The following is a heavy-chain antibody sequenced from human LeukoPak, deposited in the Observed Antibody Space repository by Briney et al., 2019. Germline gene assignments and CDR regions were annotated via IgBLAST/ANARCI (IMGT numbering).Heavy chain of an antibody. J-gene: IGHJ6*03. CDR2: MNPNSGNT. V-gene: IGHV1-8*01. CDR1: GYTFTSYD. Sequence: ASVKVSCKASGYTFTSYDINWVRQATGPGLEWMGWMNPNSGNTGYAQKFQGRVTMTRNTSISTAYMELSSLRSEDTAVYYCATLHYYYYYMDVWGKGTTVTVSS. CDR3: ATLHYYYYYMDV.